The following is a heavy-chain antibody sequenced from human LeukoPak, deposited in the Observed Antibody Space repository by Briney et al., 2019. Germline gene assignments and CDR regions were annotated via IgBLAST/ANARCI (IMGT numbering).Heavy chain of an antibody. CDR2: INHSGST. V-gene: IGHV4-34*01. CDR3: ARGGSYDYVWGSYRYTNFDY. Sequence: SETLSLTCAVYGGSFSGYYWSWIRQPPGKGLGWIGEINHSGSTNYNPSLKSRVTISVDTSKNQFSLKLSSVTAADTAVYYCARGGSYDYVWGSYRYTNFDYWGQGTLVTVSS. D-gene: IGHD3-16*02. CDR1: GGSFSGYY. J-gene: IGHJ4*02.